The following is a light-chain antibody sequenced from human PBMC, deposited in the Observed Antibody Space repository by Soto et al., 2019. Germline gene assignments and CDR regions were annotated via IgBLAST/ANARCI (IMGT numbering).Light chain of an antibody. J-gene: IGKJ1*01. CDR1: QSVSSN. CDR3: QQYNNWPTWT. CDR2: GAS. Sequence: EIVMTQSPATLSVSPGERATLSCRASQSVSSNLAWYQQKPGQAPRLLIYGASTRATGIPARFIGSGSGTELTLTISSLQSEDFAVYYCQQYNNWPTWTFGQGTKVEIK. V-gene: IGKV3-15*01.